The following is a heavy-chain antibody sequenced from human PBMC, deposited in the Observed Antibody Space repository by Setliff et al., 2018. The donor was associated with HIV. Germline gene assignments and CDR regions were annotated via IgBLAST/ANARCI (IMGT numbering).Heavy chain of an antibody. Sequence: PSETLSLTCTVSGGSITRTPYYWGWIRQPPGKGLEWIGSIHHSGTAYDNPSLKSRVTISVDPSKNQILLRLSSVTAADTAVYYCARLSGGMVPNYWGQGTLVTVSS. CDR2: IHHSGTA. V-gene: IGHV4-39*01. J-gene: IGHJ4*02. CDR3: ARLSGGMVPNY. CDR1: GGSITRTPYY. D-gene: IGHD3-10*01.